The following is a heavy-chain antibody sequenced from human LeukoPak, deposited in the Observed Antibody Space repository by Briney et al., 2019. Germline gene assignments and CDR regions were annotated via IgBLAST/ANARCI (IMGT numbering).Heavy chain of an antibody. CDR2: IIPIFGTA. J-gene: IGHJ6*02. D-gene: IGHD6-19*01. CDR1: GGTFSSYA. V-gene: IGHV1-69*01. Sequence: SVKVSCKASGGTFSSYAISWVRQAPGQGLEWMGGIIPIFGTANYAQKFQGRVTITADESTSTAYMELSSLRSEDTAVYYCATGMAMAGTDFYYYYYGMDVWGQGTTVTVSS. CDR3: ATGMAMAGTDFYYYYYGMDV.